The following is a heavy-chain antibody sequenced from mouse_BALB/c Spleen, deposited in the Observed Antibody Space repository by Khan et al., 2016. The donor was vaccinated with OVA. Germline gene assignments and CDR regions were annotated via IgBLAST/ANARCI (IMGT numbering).Heavy chain of an antibody. V-gene: IGHV9-2-1*01. J-gene: IGHJ1*01. CDR2: INTETGEP. CDR3: AGRKHWYFDV. CDR1: GYTFTDYS. Sequence: QIQLVQSGPELKKPGETVKISCKASGYTFTDYSMHWVKQAPGKGLKWMGWINTETGEPTYADDFKGRFAFSLETSASTAYLQINNLQNEDTATDCCAGRKHWYFDVWGAGTTVTVSS.